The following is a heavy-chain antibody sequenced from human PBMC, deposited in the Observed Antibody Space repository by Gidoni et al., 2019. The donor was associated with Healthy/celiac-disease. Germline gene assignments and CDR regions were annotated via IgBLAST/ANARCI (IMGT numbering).Heavy chain of an antibody. V-gene: IGHV4-38-2*02. D-gene: IGHD6-6*01. J-gene: IGHJ4*02. CDR1: GYSISSGYY. CDR3: ASIAARPTRSGDY. CDR2: IYHSGST. Sequence: QVQLQESGPGLVKPSETLSLTCTVSGYSISSGYYWGWIRQPPGKGLEWIGRIYHSGSTYYHPSLKSPVTISVDTSKTQFSLKLSSVTAADTAVYYCASIAARPTRSGDYWGQGTLVTVSS.